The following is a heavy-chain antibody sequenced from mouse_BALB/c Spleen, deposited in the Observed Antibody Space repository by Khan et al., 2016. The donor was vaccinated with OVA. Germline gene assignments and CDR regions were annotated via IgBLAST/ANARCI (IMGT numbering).Heavy chain of an antibody. Sequence: QIQLVQSGPELKKPGETVRISCKASGYTFTTAGIQWVQKMPGKGLKWIGWINTHSGVPKYAEDFKGRSAFSSEISVSTAYLQITNLKNEDTATYFCARGEDADYRDGGSAMEYWGQGTTVTVSS. CDR3: ARGEDADYRDGGSAMEY. CDR1: GYTFTTAG. D-gene: IGHD2-12*01. J-gene: IGHJ4*01. CDR2: INTHSGVP. V-gene: IGHV9-4*02.